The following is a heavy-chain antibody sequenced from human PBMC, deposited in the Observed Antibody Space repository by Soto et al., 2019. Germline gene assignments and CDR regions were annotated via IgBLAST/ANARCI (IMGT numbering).Heavy chain of an antibody. V-gene: IGHV3-48*03. Sequence: PGGSLRLSCAASGFTFSSYEMNWVRQAPGKGLEWVSYISSSGSTIYCADSVKGRFTISRDNAKNSLYLQMNSLRAEDTAVYYCARDGRTTVTVYFDYWGQGTLVTVSS. CDR2: ISSSGSTI. J-gene: IGHJ4*02. CDR3: ARDGRTTVTVYFDY. D-gene: IGHD4-17*01. CDR1: GFTFSSYE.